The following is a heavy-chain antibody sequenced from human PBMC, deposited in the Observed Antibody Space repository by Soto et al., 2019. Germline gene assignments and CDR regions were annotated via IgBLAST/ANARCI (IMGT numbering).Heavy chain of an antibody. CDR2: VKSQTDGGTT. V-gene: IGHV3-15*01. Sequence: EVQLVESGGGLVKPGGSLTLSCAASGFNFNNVWMTWVRQAPGKGLEWVGRVKSQTDGGTTDYAAPVKGRFTVSRDDSINPLYLQMNSLTTEDTAVYYCTTDKRSMAAYPDYWGQGPLVTVSS. D-gene: IGHD6-13*01. CDR3: TTDKRSMAAYPDY. CDR1: GFNFNNVW. J-gene: IGHJ4*02.